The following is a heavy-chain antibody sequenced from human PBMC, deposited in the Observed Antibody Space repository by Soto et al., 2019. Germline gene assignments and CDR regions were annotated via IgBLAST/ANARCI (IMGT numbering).Heavy chain of an antibody. CDR3: ASASIVVVPADIMYYYYGMDV. CDR1: GGSFSGYY. V-gene: IGHV4-34*01. CDR2: INHSGST. D-gene: IGHD2-2*02. J-gene: IGHJ6*02. Sequence: SETLSLTCAVYGGSFSGYYWSWIRQPPGKGLEWIGEINHSGSTNYNPSLKSRVTISVDTSKNQFSLKLSSVTAADTAVYYCASASIVVVPADIMYYYYGMDVWGQGTTVTVSS.